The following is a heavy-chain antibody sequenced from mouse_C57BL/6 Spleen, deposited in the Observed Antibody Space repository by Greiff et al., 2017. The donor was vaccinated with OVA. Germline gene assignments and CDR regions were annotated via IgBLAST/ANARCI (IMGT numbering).Heavy chain of an antibody. Sequence: VQGVESGAELARPGASVKLSCKASGYTFTSYGISWVKQRTGQGLEWIGGIYPRSGNTYYNEKFKGKATLTADKSSSTAYMELRSLTSEDSAVYFCARGDYGSSPGYFDVWGTGTTVTVSS. J-gene: IGHJ1*03. V-gene: IGHV1-81*01. CDR2: IYPRSGNT. CDR3: ARGDYGSSPGYFDV. CDR1: GYTFTSYG. D-gene: IGHD1-1*01.